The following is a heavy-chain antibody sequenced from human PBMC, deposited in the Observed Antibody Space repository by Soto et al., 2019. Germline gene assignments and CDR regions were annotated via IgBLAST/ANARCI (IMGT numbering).Heavy chain of an antibody. Sequence: SETLSLTCTVSGGSISSRDSYWGWIRQPPGKGLEWIGSFHYSGSTYYNPSLKSRVTISVDTSKNQLSLRVTSVTAADTAVYYCARGFGRSHFDYWGQGTLVTVSS. CDR2: FHYSGST. CDR3: ARGFGRSHFDY. J-gene: IGHJ4*02. CDR1: GGSISSRDSY. V-gene: IGHV4-39*01. D-gene: IGHD3-16*01.